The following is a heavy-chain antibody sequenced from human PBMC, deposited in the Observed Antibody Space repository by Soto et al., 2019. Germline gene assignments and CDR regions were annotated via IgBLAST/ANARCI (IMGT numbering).Heavy chain of an antibody. CDR2: INAGYGNT. V-gene: IGHV1-3*01. Sequence: QVHLVQSGAEVRKPGASVKVSCKASGYTFSSYAMHWVRQAPGQRLEWMGWINAGYGNTKSSQKFQDRVTISRDTSASTAYMELNSLRSEDTSVYYCARDTGDGTLDFWGQVTLVTVSS. CDR1: GYTFSSYA. J-gene: IGHJ4*02. D-gene: IGHD7-27*01. CDR3: ARDTGDGTLDF.